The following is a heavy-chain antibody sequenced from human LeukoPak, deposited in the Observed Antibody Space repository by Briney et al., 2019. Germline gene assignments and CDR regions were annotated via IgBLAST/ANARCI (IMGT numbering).Heavy chain of an antibody. J-gene: IGHJ6*03. CDR3: ARPYGSSSGYYYYYMDV. D-gene: IGHD2-2*01. CDR2: INHSGST. Sequence: SSETLSLTCAVYGGSFSGYYWSWIRQPPGKGLEWIGEINHSGSTNYNPSLKSRVTISVDTSKNQFSLKLSSVTAADTAVYYCARPYGSSSGYYYYYMDVWGKGTTVTISS. V-gene: IGHV4-34*01. CDR1: GGSFSGYY.